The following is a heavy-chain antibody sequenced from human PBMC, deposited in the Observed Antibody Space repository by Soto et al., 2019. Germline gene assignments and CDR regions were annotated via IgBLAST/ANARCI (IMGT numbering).Heavy chain of an antibody. CDR3: ARGWGRIFDY. CDR2: INHSGST. D-gene: IGHD7-27*01. Sequence: QVHLQQWGAGLLKPSETLSLTCAVYGGSFRGFYWNWIRQPPGKGLEWIGEINHSGSTNYNPSLKSRVTLSVDTSKNQFSLKLSSVTAADTAVYYCARGWGRIFDYWGQGTLVTVSS. J-gene: IGHJ4*02. CDR1: GGSFRGFY. V-gene: IGHV4-34*01.